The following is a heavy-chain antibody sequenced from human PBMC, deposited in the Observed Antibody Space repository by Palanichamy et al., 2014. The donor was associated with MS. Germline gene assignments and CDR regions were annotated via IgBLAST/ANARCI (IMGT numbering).Heavy chain of an antibody. CDR2: IKEVVSEK. J-gene: IGHJ4*02. CDR3: ASSAGRDY. Sequence: EVQLVESGGGLVQPGGSLRLSCQASGFTFSNSWMTWFRQAPGKGLEWVANIKEVVSEKSYVDSVKGRFTISRDNAKNSVYLHMSSLTVEDTAVYYRASSAGRDYWGQGTLVTVSS. D-gene: IGHD3-10*01. V-gene: IGHV3-7*01. CDR1: GFTFSNSW.